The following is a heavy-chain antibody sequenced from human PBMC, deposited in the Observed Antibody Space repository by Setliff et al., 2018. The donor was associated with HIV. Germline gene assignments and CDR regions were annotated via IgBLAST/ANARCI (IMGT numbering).Heavy chain of an antibody. CDR1: RFDFNNYW. CDR3: ARKLRPGHGVDV. V-gene: IGHV3-7*01. Sequence: PGGSLRLSCAASRFDFNNYWMCWVRQAPGKGLEWVANIGQDGSEKNYVDSVKGRFTISRDNAKNSMDLQMNSLGAEDTAIYYWARKLRPGHGVDVWGQGTTVTVSS. J-gene: IGHJ6*02. D-gene: IGHD3-10*01. CDR2: IGQDGSEK.